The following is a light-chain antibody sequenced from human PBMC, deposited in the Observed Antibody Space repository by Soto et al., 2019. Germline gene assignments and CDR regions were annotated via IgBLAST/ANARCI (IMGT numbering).Light chain of an antibody. CDR1: SSDVGNYNY. CDR2: MVS. V-gene: IGLV2-14*01. Sequence: QFALTQPASVSGSPGQSITISCTGTSSDVGNYNYVPWYQQYPGRVPKLLIYMVSNRPSGVSNRFSGSKSGNTASLTISGLQAEDEADYFCTSPTPGSLYVFGTGTKVTVL. CDR3: TSPTPGSLYV. J-gene: IGLJ1*01.